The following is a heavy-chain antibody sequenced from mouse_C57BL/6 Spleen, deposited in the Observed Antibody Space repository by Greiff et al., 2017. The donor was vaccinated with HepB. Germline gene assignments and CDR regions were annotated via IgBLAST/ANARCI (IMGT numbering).Heavy chain of an antibody. CDR1: GYTFTSYW. J-gene: IGHJ3*01. Sequence: VQLQQPGAELVRPGSSVKLSCKASGYTFTSYWMDWVKQRPGQGLEWIGNIYPSDSETHYNQKFKDKATLTVDKSSSTAYTQLSSLTSEDSAVYYCARRSSGSWFAYWGQGTLVTVSA. CDR2: IYPSDSET. V-gene: IGHV1-61*01. CDR3: ARRSSGSWFAY. D-gene: IGHD1-3*01.